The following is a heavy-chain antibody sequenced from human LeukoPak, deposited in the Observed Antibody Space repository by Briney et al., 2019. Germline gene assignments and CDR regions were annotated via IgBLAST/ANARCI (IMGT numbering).Heavy chain of an antibody. CDR3: ARLVGASWFDS. J-gene: IGHJ5*01. CDR1: GDSVSTNSAT. V-gene: IGHV6-1*01. Sequence: SQTLSLTRAISGDSVSTNSATWTWLRQSPSRGLEWLGRTYYRSKWYNDYAVSMKSRITINPGTSKNQFSLQLNSVTPEDTAVYYCARLVGASWFDSWGQGTLVTVSS. D-gene: IGHD1-26*01. CDR2: TYYRSKWYN.